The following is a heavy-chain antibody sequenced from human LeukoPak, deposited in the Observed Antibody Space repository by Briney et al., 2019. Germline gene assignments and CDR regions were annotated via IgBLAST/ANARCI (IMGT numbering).Heavy chain of an antibody. CDR3: ARPRSSYYYGSGSYYNY. CDR2: ISYDGSNK. D-gene: IGHD3-10*01. Sequence: GKSLRLSCAASGFTFSSYSMHWVRQAPGKGLEWVAVISYDGSNKYYADSVKGRFTISRDNSKNTLYLQMNSLRAEDTAVYYCARPRSSYYYGSGSYYNYWGQGTLVTVSS. CDR1: GFTFSSYS. V-gene: IGHV3-30*04. J-gene: IGHJ4*02.